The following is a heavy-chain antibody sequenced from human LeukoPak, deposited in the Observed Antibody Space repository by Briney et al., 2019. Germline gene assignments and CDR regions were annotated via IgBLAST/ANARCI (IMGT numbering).Heavy chain of an antibody. V-gene: IGHV3-11*01. Sequence: GGSLRLSCGASGFTFSSYAMSWIRQAPGKGLEWVSYISSSGSTIYYADSVKGRFTISRDNAKNSLYLQMNSLRAEDTAVYYCARDLRVVVPAAMVWFDPWGQGTLVTVSS. CDR1: GFTFSSYA. J-gene: IGHJ5*02. CDR3: ARDLRVVVPAAMVWFDP. CDR2: ISSSGSTI. D-gene: IGHD2-2*01.